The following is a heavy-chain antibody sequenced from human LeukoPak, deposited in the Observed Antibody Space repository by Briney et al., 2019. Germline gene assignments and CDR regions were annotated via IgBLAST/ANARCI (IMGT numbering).Heavy chain of an antibody. CDR3: TTASYSSSGAFDI. CDR1: GFSFYDYA. CDR2: ISYTGGST. D-gene: IGHD6-6*01. Sequence: GGSLRLSCEASGFSFYDYAMSWVRQAPGKGLEWVSTISYTGGSTYFADSVKGRSTISRDNSKNTLYLQMNSLRAEDTAVYYCTTASYSSSGAFDIWGQGTMVTVSS. J-gene: IGHJ3*02. V-gene: IGHV3-23*01.